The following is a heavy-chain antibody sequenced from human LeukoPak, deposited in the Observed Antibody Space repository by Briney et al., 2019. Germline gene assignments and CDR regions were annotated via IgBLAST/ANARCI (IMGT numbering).Heavy chain of an antibody. CDR1: GFAFGSEA. Sequence: GGSLRLSCAVSGFAFGSEAMSWVRQSPARGLEWVASISPGGGTTYYADYVKGRFTISRDNSKNSLFVQMNSLRAEDTAVYYCASLVVVPAAPTPWGQGTLVTVSS. V-gene: IGHV3-23*01. D-gene: IGHD2-2*01. CDR2: ISPGGGTT. CDR3: ASLVVVPAAPTP. J-gene: IGHJ5*02.